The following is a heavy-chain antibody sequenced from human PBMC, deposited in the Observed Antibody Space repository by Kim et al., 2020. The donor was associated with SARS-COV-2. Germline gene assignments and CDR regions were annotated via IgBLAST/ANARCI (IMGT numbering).Heavy chain of an antibody. CDR2: ISWNSGSI. CDR3: AKGGNDYSNYEDFDY. D-gene: IGHD4-4*01. J-gene: IGHJ4*02. V-gene: IGHV3-9*01. Sequence: GGSLRLSCAASGFTFGDYAMHWVRQAPGKGLEWVSGISWNSGSIGYADSVKGRFTISRDNAKNSLYLQMNSLRAEDTALYYCAKGGNDYSNYEDFDYWGQGTLVTVSS. CDR1: GFTFGDYA.